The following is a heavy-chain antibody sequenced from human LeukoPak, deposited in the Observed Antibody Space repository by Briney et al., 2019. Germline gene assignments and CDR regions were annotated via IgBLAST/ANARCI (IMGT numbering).Heavy chain of an antibody. CDR2: INPNSGNT. V-gene: IGHV1-8*02. Sequence: ASVKVSCKASGYTFTGYYIHWVRQAPGQGLEWMGWINPNSGNTGYAQKFQGRVTMTRDTSISTAYMELSSLRSEDTAVYYCAREVRYYDILTGYPSYYYYMDVWGKGTTVTISS. D-gene: IGHD3-9*01. J-gene: IGHJ6*03. CDR3: AREVRYYDILTGYPSYYYYMDV. CDR1: GYTFTGYY.